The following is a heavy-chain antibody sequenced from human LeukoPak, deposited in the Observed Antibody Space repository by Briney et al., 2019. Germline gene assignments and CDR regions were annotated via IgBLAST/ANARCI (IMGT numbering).Heavy chain of an antibody. D-gene: IGHD3-22*01. V-gene: IGHV3-48*02. Sequence: GGSLTLSCEVSGLTSSDHPMNWVRQAPGKGLEWVSYISGGTRLAIYYAESVKGRFTTSRDHAKKTVYLQMNDVRDEDTAVYYCAKYSSPLYYYDSSGYAFDIWGQGTMVTVFS. CDR3: AKYSSPLYYYDSSGYAFDI. CDR2: ISGGTRLAI. CDR1: GLTSSDHP. J-gene: IGHJ3*02.